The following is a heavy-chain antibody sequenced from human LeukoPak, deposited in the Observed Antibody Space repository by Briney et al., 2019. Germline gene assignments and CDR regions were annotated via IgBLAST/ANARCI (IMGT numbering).Heavy chain of an antibody. CDR2: IYYSGST. CDR1: GGSISSYY. V-gene: IGHV4-59*01. J-gene: IGHJ4*02. Sequence: PSETLSLTCTVSGGSISSYYWSWIRQPPGKGLEWIGYIYYSGSTNCNPSLKSRVTISVDTSKNQFSLKLSSVTAADTAVYYCARETSDSSGWDYFDYWGQGTLVTVSS. D-gene: IGHD6-19*01. CDR3: ARETSDSSGWDYFDY.